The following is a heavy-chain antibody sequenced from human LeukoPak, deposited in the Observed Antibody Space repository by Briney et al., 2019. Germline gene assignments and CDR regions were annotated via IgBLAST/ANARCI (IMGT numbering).Heavy chain of an antibody. V-gene: IGHV4-59*08. CDR2: IYDSGST. CDR3: ARRGYSSSWGYFDY. J-gene: IGHJ4*02. D-gene: IGHD6-13*01. Sequence: SETLSLTCTVSGGSISSYYWSWIRQPPGKGLEWIGYIYDSGSTNYNPSLKSRVTISVDTSKNQFSLKLSSVTAADTAVYYCARRGYSSSWGYFDYWGQGTLVTVSS. CDR1: GGSISSYY.